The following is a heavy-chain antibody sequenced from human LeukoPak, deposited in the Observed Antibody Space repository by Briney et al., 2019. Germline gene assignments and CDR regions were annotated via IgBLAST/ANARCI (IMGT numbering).Heavy chain of an antibody. J-gene: IGHJ4*02. Sequence: PSETQSLLCTVSGDSISCSNYYWGWIRQPPGKGLEWIGSLCCGGSTYYNPSLKSRVTISVDTSINQFSLKLSSVTAADTAVYYGAGLVGATRCCMDYWGQGALVTVSS. CDR1: GDSISCSNYY. CDR3: AGLVGATRCCMDY. V-gene: IGHV4-39*01. CDR2: LCCGGST. D-gene: IGHD1-26*01.